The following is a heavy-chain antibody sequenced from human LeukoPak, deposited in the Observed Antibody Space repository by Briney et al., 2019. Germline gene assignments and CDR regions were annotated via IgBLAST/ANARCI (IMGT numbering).Heavy chain of an antibody. D-gene: IGHD7-27*01. V-gene: IGHV3-21*01. CDR1: GFTFSSYS. CDR2: ISSSSSYI. J-gene: IGHJ2*01. Sequence: GGSLRLSCAASGFTFSSYSMNWVRQAPGKGLEWVSSISSSSSYIYYADSVKGRFTISRDNAKNSLYLQMNSLRAEDTAVYYCARDLAAGEHFYFDLWGRGALVTASS. CDR3: ARDLAAGEHFYFDL.